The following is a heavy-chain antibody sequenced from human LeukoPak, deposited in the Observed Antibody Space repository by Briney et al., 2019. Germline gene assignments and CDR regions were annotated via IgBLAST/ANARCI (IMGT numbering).Heavy chain of an antibody. CDR1: GFTFSRYW. V-gene: IGHV3-7*01. CDR3: ARDHAMAVAGLIDY. J-gene: IGHJ4*02. CDR2: IKEDGSDK. D-gene: IGHD6-19*01. Sequence: PGGSLGLSCAASGFTFSRYWMAWVRQAPGKGLEWLANIKEDGSDKYYVDSVEGRFTISRDNAKNSLYLQMNSLRAEDTADYYCARDHAMAVAGLIDYWGQGTLVTVSS.